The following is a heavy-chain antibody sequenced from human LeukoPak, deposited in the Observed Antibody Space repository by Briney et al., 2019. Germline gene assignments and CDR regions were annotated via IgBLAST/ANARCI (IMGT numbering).Heavy chain of an antibody. J-gene: IGHJ5*02. Sequence: GGSLRLSCAASGFTLTNYAMMWVRQAPGKGLEWVSSISVSGGSTFYAGSVKGRFTISRDTSKNTLYMQMNSLRAEDTAVYYCAKDPSIGWFDPWGQGTLVTVSS. CDR3: AKDPSIGWFDP. V-gene: IGHV3-23*01. CDR2: ISVSGGST. CDR1: GFTLTNYA.